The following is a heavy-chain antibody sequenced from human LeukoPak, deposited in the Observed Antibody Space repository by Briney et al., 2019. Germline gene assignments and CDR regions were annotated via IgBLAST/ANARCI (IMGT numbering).Heavy chain of an antibody. CDR1: GFTFSSYA. CDR3: AIVNSSGWYFDY. V-gene: IGHV3-23*01. J-gene: IGHJ4*02. CDR2: ISGSGGST. D-gene: IGHD6-19*01. Sequence: GGSLRLSCAASGFTFSSYAMSWVRQAPGKGLEWVSAISGSGGSTYYADSVKGRFTISRDNSKNTLYLQMNSLRAEDTAVYYCAIVNSSGWYFDYWGQGTLVTVSS.